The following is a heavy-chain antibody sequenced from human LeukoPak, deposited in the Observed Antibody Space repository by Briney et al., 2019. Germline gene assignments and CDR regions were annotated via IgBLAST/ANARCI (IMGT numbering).Heavy chain of an antibody. V-gene: IGHV1-3*01. CDR2: INAGNGNT. CDR1: GYTFTSYA. J-gene: IGHJ5*02. Sequence: GASVKVSCKASGYTFTSYAMHWVRQAPGQRLEWMGWINAGNGNTKYSQKFQGRVTITRDTSASTAYMELSSLRSEDTAVYYCARDSERELYSSGWPNWFDPWGQGTLVTVSS. D-gene: IGHD6-25*01. CDR3: ARDSERELYSSGWPNWFDP.